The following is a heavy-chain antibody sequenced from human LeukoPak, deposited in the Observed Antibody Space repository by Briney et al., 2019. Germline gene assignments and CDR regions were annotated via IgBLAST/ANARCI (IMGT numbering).Heavy chain of an antibody. Sequence: PGGYLRLSCAASGFTFSSYAMSWVRQAPGKGLEWVSAISGSGGSTYYADSVKGRFTISRDNSKNMLYLQMNSLRAEDTAVYYCAKIKGVANPYYFDYWGQGTLVTVSS. CDR1: GFTFSSYA. CDR3: AKIKGVANPYYFDY. J-gene: IGHJ4*02. D-gene: IGHD3-3*01. CDR2: ISGSGGST. V-gene: IGHV3-23*01.